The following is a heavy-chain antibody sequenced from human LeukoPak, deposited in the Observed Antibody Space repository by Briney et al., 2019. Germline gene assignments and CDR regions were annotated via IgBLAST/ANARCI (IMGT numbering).Heavy chain of an antibody. CDR1: GFTFSSYA. V-gene: IGHV3-30-3*01. D-gene: IGHD3-3*01. CDR3: ARDEGGNYYDFWSGYTIVYYFDY. CDR2: ISYDGSNK. J-gene: IGHJ4*02. Sequence: GGSLRLSCAASGFTFSSYALHWVRQAPGKGLEWVAAISYDGSNKYYADSVKGRFTISRDNSKNTLYLQMNSLRAEDTAVYYCARDEGGNYYDFWSGYTIVYYFDYWGQGTLVTVSS.